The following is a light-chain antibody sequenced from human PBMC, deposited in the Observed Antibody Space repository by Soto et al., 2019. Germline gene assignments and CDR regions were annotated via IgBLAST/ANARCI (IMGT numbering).Light chain of an antibody. Sequence: QSALTQPASVSGSPGQSITISCTGTSSDVGGYNYVSWYQQHPGKAPKLMIYDVSNRASGVSNRFSGSKSGNTASLTISGLQAEDEADYYCSSYTSSSTPLVFGTGTKLTGL. J-gene: IGLJ1*01. CDR2: DVS. CDR1: SSDVGGYNY. CDR3: SSYTSSSTPLV. V-gene: IGLV2-14*01.